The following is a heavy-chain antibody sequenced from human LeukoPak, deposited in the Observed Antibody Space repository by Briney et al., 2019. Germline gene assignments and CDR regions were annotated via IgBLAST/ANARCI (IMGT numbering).Heavy chain of an antibody. J-gene: IGHJ6*03. CDR3: AKDGSLLALHIAIFSTYYMDV. CDR1: GFTFSSYG. V-gene: IGHV3-30*02. CDR2: IRYDGSNK. D-gene: IGHD3-9*01. Sequence: PGGSLRLSCAASGFTFSSYGMHWVRQAPGKGLEWVAFIRYDGSNKYYADSVKGRFTISRDNSKNTLYLQMNSLRAEDTAVYYCAKDGSLLALHIAIFSTYYMDVWGKGTTVTTSS.